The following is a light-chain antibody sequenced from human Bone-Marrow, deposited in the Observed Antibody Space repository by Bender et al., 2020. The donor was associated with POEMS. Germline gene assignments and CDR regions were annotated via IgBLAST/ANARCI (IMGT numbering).Light chain of an antibody. CDR1: EVGDKY. Sequence: SFDLSQPPSVSVSPGQTATITCSGDEVGDKYTSWYQQKPGQSPVVVIYEDSKRPSGIPERFSGSNSGNTATLTITGAQSMDEADYYCQTWGTGMGVFGGGTKLTVL. J-gene: IGLJ3*02. CDR3: QTWGTGMGV. V-gene: IGLV3-1*01. CDR2: EDS.